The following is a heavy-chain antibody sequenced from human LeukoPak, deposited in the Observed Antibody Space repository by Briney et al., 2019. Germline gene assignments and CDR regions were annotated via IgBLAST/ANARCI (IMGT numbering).Heavy chain of an antibody. CDR2: IIPIFGTA. Sequence: SVKVSCKASGGTFSSYAISWVRQAPGQGLECMGRIIPIFGTANYAQKFQGRVTITTDESTSTAYMELSSLRSEDTAVYYCASRQIAVAGTTFGEYFQHWGQGTLVTVSS. V-gene: IGHV1-69*05. D-gene: IGHD6-19*01. CDR1: GGTFSSYA. J-gene: IGHJ1*01. CDR3: ASRQIAVAGTTFGEYFQH.